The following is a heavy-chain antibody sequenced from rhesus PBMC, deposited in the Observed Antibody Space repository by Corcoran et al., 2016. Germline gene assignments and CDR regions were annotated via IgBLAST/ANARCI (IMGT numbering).Heavy chain of an antibody. J-gene: IGHJ4*01. D-gene: IGHD3-16*01. V-gene: IGHV4-122*02. CDR1: GYSISSGYY. Sequence: QVQLQESGPGLVKPSETLSLTCAVSGYSISSGYYWSWIRQPPGKGLEWIGYITYSGSCSYNPSLNSRVTSSSDTSKNHFSLKLSSVTSADTAVYYCARDPYYSGRLDYWGQGVLVTVSS. CDR3: ARDPYYSGRLDY. CDR2: ITYSGSC.